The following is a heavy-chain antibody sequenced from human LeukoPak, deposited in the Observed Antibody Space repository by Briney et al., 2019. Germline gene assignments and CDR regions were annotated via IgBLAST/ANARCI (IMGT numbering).Heavy chain of an antibody. CDR3: ARGGNGTYLMRPLDL. D-gene: IGHD1-26*01. J-gene: IGHJ5*02. Sequence: GWSLRLSCGASGFTFSSYAIYRVGQAPGKGLEGVAVISYDGSNKYYADSVKGRFTVSRYNSKNLLYLQMRSLRPEDTVVYYGARGGNGTYLMRPLDLWGPGILVTVSS. V-gene: IGHV3-30-3*01. CDR1: GFTFSSYA. CDR2: ISYDGSNK.